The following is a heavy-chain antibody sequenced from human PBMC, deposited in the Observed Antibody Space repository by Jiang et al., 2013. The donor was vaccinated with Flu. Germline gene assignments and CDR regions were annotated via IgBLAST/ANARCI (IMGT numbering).Heavy chain of an antibody. Sequence: VQLLESGGGVVQPGRSLRLSCAASGFTFSSYAMHWVRQAPGKGLEWVAVISYDGSNKYYADSVKGRFTISRDNSKNTLYLQMNSLRAEDTAVYYCARFDYYDSSGWGQGTLVTVSS. CDR3: ARFDYYDSSG. D-gene: IGHD3-22*01. CDR2: ISYDGSNK. CDR1: GFTFSSYA. V-gene: IGHV3-30-3*01. J-gene: IGHJ1*01.